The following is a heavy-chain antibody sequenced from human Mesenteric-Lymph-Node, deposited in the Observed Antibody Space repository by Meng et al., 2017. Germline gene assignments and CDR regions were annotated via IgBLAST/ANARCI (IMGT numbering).Heavy chain of an antibody. CDR3: ARQATGYCSGGSCYSGSIFDH. CDR2: IYYSGST. Sequence: QVQLKQWGAGLLKASETLFLNCAVYGGFLSGYYWSWIRQHPGKGLEWIGYIYYSGSTHYNPSLKSRVNISVDTSKNQFSLKVSSVTAADTAVYYCARQATGYCSGGSCYSGSIFDHWGQGTLVTVSS. V-gene: IGHV4-34*01. CDR1: GGFLSGYY. D-gene: IGHD2-15*01. J-gene: IGHJ4*02.